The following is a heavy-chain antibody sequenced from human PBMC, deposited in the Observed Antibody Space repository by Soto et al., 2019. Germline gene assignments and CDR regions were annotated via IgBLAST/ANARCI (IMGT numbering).Heavy chain of an antibody. J-gene: IGHJ3*02. CDR1: EFTVNSNY. D-gene: IGHD6-19*01. CDR3: ARGGAVAGAFDI. Sequence: EVQLVESGGGLIQPGGSLRLSCAASEFTVNSNYMSWVRQAPGKGLEWVSVIYAGGTTYYADSVKGRFTISRDNAKNSLYLQMNSLRAEDTAVYYCARGGAVAGAFDIWGQGTMVTVSS. CDR2: IYAGGTT. V-gene: IGHV3-53*01.